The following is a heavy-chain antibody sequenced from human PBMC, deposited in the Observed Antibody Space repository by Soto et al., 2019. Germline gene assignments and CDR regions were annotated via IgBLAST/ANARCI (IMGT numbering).Heavy chain of an antibody. CDR3: ATVVGSYCSGGSCYRTTYNWFDP. V-gene: IGHV1-24*01. D-gene: IGHD2-15*01. Sequence: ASVKVSCKVSGYTLTELSMHWVRQAPGKGLEWMGGFDPEDGETIYAQKFQGRVTMTEDTSTDTAYMELSSLRSEDTAVYYCATVVGSYCSGGSCYRTTYNWFDPWGQGTLVTVSS. J-gene: IGHJ5*02. CDR1: GYTLTELS. CDR2: FDPEDGET.